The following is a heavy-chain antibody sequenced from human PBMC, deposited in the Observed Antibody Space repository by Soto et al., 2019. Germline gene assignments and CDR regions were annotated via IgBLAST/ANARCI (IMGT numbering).Heavy chain of an antibody. CDR3: ARALYDSSGYYRSFYYGMDV. V-gene: IGHV1-18*01. J-gene: IGHJ6*02. D-gene: IGHD3-22*01. Sequence: SVKVSCEASGYRYISYGISWVRQAPGQGLEWMGWISAYNGNTNYAQKLQGRVTMTTDTSTNTAYMELRSLRSDDTAVYYCARALYDSSGYYRSFYYGMDVWGQGTTVTVSS. CDR2: ISAYNGNT. CDR1: GYRYISYG.